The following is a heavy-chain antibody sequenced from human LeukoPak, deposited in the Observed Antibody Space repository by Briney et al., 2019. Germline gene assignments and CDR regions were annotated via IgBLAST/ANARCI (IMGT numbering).Heavy chain of an antibody. CDR1: GGSFSGYY. V-gene: IGHV4-34*01. D-gene: IGHD3-16*02. CDR3: ARGRTTYDYVWGSYRPPDY. J-gene: IGHJ4*02. Sequence: PSETLSLTCAVYGGSFSGYYWNWIRQPPGKGLEWIGGINHRGSTNYNPSLKSRVTISVDTSKKQFSLKLSSVTAADTAVYYCARGRTTYDYVWGSYRPPDYWGQGTLVTVSS. CDR2: INHRGST.